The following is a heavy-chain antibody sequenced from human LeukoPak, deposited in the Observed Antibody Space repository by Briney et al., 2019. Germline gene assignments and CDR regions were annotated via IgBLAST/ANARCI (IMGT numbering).Heavy chain of an antibody. D-gene: IGHD3-22*01. V-gene: IGHV3-11*01. Sequence: GGSLRLSCAASGFTFSDYYMSWIRQAPGKGLEWVSYISSSGSTIYYADSVKGRFTISRDNAKNSLYLQMNGLRAEDTAVYYCAGDPNKGSSGYFDYWGQGTLVTVSS. CDR2: ISSSGSTI. CDR1: GFTFSDYY. J-gene: IGHJ4*02. CDR3: AGDPNKGSSGYFDY.